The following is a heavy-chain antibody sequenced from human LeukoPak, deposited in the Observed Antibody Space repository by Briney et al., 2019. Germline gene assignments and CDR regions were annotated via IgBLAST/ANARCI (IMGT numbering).Heavy chain of an antibody. CDR3: ARDQKWESPHYLDY. J-gene: IGHJ4*02. V-gene: IGHV3-7*01. CDR1: GFTFSRYW. CDR2: INHDGSEK. D-gene: IGHD1-26*01. Sequence: GGSLRPSCAASGFTFSRYWMNWVRQAPGKGPEWVANINHDGSEKYYMDSVKGRFTISRDNAKNSLYLQMNSLRAEDTAVYYCARDQKWESPHYLDYWGQGTVVTVSS.